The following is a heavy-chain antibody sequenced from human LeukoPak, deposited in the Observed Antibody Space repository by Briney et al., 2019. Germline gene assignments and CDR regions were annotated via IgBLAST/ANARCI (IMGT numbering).Heavy chain of an antibody. J-gene: IGHJ4*02. CDR2: ISGSGVTP. CDR3: ASTYYGSGSYD. Sequence: GGSLRLSCAASGFTFSSYAMSWVRQAPGRGLEWVSSISGSGVTPYYADSVKGRFTISRDNSKNTLYLQMNSLRAEDTAVYYCASTYYGSGSYDWGQGTLVTVSS. CDR1: GFTFSSYA. V-gene: IGHV3-23*01. D-gene: IGHD3-10*01.